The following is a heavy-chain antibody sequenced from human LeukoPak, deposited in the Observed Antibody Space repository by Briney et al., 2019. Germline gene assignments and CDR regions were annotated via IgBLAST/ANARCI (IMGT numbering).Heavy chain of an antibody. J-gene: IGHJ6*03. V-gene: IGHV4-39*01. D-gene: IGHD2/OR15-2a*01. CDR1: GGSISSNSYY. CDR3: ARTLEYFYYYMDV. CDR2: IYYTGSS. Sequence: PSETVSLTCTVSGGSISSNSYYWGWIRQSPGKGLEWIGSIYYTGSSYYNPSLKIRVTISVDTSKNQFSLKLGSVTAADTAVYYCARTLEYFYYYMDVWGKGTTVTVSS.